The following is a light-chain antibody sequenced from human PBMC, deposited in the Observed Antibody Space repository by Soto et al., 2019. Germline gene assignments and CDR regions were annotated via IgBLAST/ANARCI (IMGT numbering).Light chain of an antibody. V-gene: IGKV3-20*01. Sequence: EIVLTQSPGTLSLSPGERATLSCRASQSVSSSFLAWYQQKPGQAPRLLIYGASNRATGIPDRFSGSGSGTDCTLTISRLEPEDFAVYYCQQYVTSPWAFGQGTKLAIE. J-gene: IGKJ1*01. CDR3: QQYVTSPWA. CDR2: GAS. CDR1: QSVSSSF.